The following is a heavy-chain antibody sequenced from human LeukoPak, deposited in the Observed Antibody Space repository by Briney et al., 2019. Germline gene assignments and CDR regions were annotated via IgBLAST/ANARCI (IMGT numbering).Heavy chain of an antibody. CDR3: AKDQKRMGIVVVPAASFDY. J-gene: IGHJ4*02. V-gene: IGHV3-64*01. CDR2: ISSDGGST. CDR1: GFTFSSYA. D-gene: IGHD2-2*01. Sequence: PGGSLRLSCAASGFTFSSYAMHWVRQAPGKGLEYVSAISSDGGSTYYANSVKGRFAISRDNSKNTLYLQMGSLRAEDTAVYYCAKDQKRMGIVVVPAASFDYWGQGTLVTVSS.